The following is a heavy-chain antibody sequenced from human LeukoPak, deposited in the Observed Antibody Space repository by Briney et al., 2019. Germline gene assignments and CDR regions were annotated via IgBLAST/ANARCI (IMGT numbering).Heavy chain of an antibody. D-gene: IGHD3-9*01. V-gene: IGHV4-31*03. CDR3: ASADYDMAFDI. J-gene: IGHJ3*02. Sequence: SETLSLTCTVSGGSISSGGYYWSWIRQHPGKGLEWVGYIYYSGSTDYNPSLKSRFTMSVDTSKNQFSLKLSSVTAADTAVYYCASADYDMAFDIWGQGTMVTVSS. CDR2: IYYSGST. CDR1: GGSISSGGYY.